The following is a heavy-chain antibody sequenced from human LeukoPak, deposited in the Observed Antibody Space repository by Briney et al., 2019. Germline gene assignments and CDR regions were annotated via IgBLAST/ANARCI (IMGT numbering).Heavy chain of an antibody. J-gene: IGHJ5*02. V-gene: IGHV6-1*01. CDR2: TYYRSKWYN. Sequence: SQTLSLTCAISGDSVSSNSAAWNWIRQSPSRGHEWLGRTYYRSKWYNDYAVSVKSRITINPDTSKNQFSLQLNSVTPEDTAVYYCARGRYYDSSGYYKGPNWFDPWGQGTLVTVSS. D-gene: IGHD3-22*01. CDR3: ARGRYYDSSGYYKGPNWFDP. CDR1: GDSVSSNSAA.